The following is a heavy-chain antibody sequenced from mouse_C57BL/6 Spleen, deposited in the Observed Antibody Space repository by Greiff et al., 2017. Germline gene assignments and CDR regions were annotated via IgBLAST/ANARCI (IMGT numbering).Heavy chain of an antibody. CDR2: IYPSDSET. CDR1: GYTFTSYW. D-gene: IGHD1-1*01. J-gene: IGHJ2*01. Sequence: QVQLQQPGAELVRPGSSVKLSCKASGYTFTSYWMDWVKQRPGQGLEWNGNIYPSDSETHYNQKFKDKATLTVDKSSSTAYMQLSSLTSEDSAVYYCARRGYYGSSYDYWGQGTTLTVSS. CDR3: ARRGYYGSSYDY. V-gene: IGHV1-61*01.